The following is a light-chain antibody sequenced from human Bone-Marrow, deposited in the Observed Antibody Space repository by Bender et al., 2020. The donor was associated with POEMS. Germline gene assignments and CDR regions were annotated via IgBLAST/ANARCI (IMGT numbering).Light chain of an antibody. J-gene: IGLJ2*01. CDR1: ISNIGARYD. Sequence: QSVLTQPPSVSGAPGQRVTISCTGNISNIGARYDVHWYQQFPGKAPHLLIYGNNNRPSGVPDRFSGSKSGASASLAITGLQAEDEADYYCQSYDHSLSGVVFGGGTKLTVL. V-gene: IGLV1-40*01. CDR3: QSYDHSLSGVV. CDR2: GNN.